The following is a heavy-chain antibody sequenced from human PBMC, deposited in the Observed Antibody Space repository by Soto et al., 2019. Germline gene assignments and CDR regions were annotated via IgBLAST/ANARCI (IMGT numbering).Heavy chain of an antibody. CDR3: YHSSSSYYGMDV. CDR2: IIPIFGTA. CDR1: GGIFSSYA. Sequence: QVQLVQSGAEVKKPGSSVKVSCKASGGIFSSYAISWVRQAPGQGLEWMGGIIPIFGTANYAQKFQGRVTITADESTSTAYMELSSLRSEDTAVYYCYHSSSSYYGMDVWGQGTTVTVSS. V-gene: IGHV1-69*12. D-gene: IGHD6-13*01. J-gene: IGHJ6*02.